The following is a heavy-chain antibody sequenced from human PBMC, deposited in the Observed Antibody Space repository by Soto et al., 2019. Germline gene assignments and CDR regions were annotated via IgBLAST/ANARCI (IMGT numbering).Heavy chain of an antibody. CDR1: GGTFSSYA. CDR2: IIPIFGTA. CDR3: ARARQYCSSTSCYLDP. Sequence: SVKVSCKASGGTFSSYAISWVRQAPGQGLEWMGGIIPIFGTANYAQKFQGRVTVTADESTSTAYMELNSVIAADTAVYYCARARQYCSSTSCYLDPWGQGTLVTVSS. J-gene: IGHJ5*02. V-gene: IGHV1-69*13. D-gene: IGHD2-2*01.